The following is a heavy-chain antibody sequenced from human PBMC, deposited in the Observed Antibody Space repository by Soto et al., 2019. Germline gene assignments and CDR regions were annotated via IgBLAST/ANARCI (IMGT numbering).Heavy chain of an antibody. CDR2: INWNSGSI. J-gene: IGHJ6*02. Sequence: EEQLVESGGGLVQPGRSLRLSCAASGFTFDDYAMHWVRQAPGKGLEWVSGINWNSGSIGYADSVKGRFTISRDNAKTSLYLQMNSRRVEDTALYYCAKDRGSGSYAANYYYYGMDVWGQGTTVTVSS. V-gene: IGHV3-9*01. D-gene: IGHD3-10*01. CDR3: AKDRGSGSYAANYYYYGMDV. CDR1: GFTFDDYA.